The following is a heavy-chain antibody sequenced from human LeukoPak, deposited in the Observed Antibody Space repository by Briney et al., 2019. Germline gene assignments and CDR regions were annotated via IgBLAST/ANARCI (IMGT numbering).Heavy chain of an antibody. CDR2: IYPGDSET. CDR3: ARLRGYGDFDY. Sequence: GEPLKISCKAPGYSFTSYWIGWVRPMPGKGLEWVGIIYPGDSETSDSPAFQGQVTISADKSISTADLQWSSLKASDTALYYCARLRGYGDFDYWGKGTLVTVSS. CDR1: GYSFTSYW. D-gene: IGHD5-12*01. V-gene: IGHV5-51*01. J-gene: IGHJ4*02.